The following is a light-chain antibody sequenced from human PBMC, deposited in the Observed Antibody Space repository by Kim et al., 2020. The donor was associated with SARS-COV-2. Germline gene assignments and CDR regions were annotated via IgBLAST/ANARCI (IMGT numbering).Light chain of an antibody. CDR3: QSYDSSTVV. CDR1: SGSIASNY. V-gene: IGLV6-57*03. Sequence: GKTVTSAGNRSSGSIASNYVKWCKRRPGSAPTTVIYEDYQRPSGVPDRFSGSIDSSSNSASLTISGLKTEDEADYYCQSYDSSTVVFGGGTQLTVL. CDR2: EDY. J-gene: IGLJ2*01.